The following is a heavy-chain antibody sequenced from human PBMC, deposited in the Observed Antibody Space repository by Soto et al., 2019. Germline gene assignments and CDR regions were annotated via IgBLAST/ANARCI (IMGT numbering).Heavy chain of an antibody. J-gene: IGHJ4*02. V-gene: IGHV3-74*01. Sequence: HPGGSLRLSCTASGFTFNSHWMQWVRQAPGKGLVWVSRIYFDGITTNYADSVKGRLTVSRDNAKNTVYLHVNTLRDEDTAVYYCARGGAMGVDYWGQGTLVTVSS. CDR2: IYFDGITT. CDR3: ARGGAMGVDY. CDR1: GFTFNSHW. D-gene: IGHD1-26*01.